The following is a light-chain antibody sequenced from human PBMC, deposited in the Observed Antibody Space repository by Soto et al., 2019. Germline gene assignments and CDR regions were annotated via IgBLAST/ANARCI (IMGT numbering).Light chain of an antibody. Sequence: DIQMTQSPSTLSASVGDRVIITCRASQSISTYLAWYQQKPGKAPKLLIYKASNLESGVPSRFSGSGSGTEFTLTISSLQPDDFATYYCQQYNTLGTFGQGTKVEIK. CDR3: QQYNTLGT. CDR1: QSISTY. J-gene: IGKJ1*01. V-gene: IGKV1-5*03. CDR2: KAS.